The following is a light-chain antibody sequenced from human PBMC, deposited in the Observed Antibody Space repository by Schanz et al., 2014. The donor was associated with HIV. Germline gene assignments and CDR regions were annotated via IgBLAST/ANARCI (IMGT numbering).Light chain of an antibody. CDR1: QGISTY. J-gene: IGKJ4*01. CDR3: QQYYSYPLT. CDR2: AAS. Sequence: DIQLTQSPTFLSASVGDRVTITCRASQGISTYLAWHQQKPGKAPKLLIYAASTLQSGVPSRFSGSGSGTDFTLTISCLQSEDFATYYCQQYYSYPLTFGGGTKVEIK. V-gene: IGKV1-9*01.